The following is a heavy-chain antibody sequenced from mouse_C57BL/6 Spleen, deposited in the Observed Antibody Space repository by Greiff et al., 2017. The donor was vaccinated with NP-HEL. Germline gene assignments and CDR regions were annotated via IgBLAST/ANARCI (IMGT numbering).Heavy chain of an antibody. J-gene: IGHJ2*01. CDR1: GYTFTDSY. CDR2: IYPGSGNT. D-gene: IGHD2-1*01. V-gene: IGHV1-76*01. CDR3: ARAPYGNYVDY. Sequence: VQLQQSGAELVRPGASVKLSCKASGYTFTDSYINWVKQRPGQELEWIARIYPGSGNTYYNEKFKGKATLTAEKSSSTAYMQLSSLTSEDSAVYFCARAPYGNYVDYWGQGTTLTVSS.